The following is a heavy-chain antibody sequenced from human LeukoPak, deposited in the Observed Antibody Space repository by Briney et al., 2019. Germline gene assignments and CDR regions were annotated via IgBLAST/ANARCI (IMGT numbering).Heavy chain of an antibody. CDR3: ARGIEWELLKYFDY. J-gene: IGHJ4*02. CDR1: GGSLSGYY. V-gene: IGHV4-34*01. Sequence: PSETLSLTCAVYGGSLSGYYWSWIRQPPGKGLEWIGEINHSGSTNYNPSLKSRVTISVDTSKNQFSLKLSSVTAADTAVYYCARGIEWELLKYFDYWGQGTLVTVSS. CDR2: INHSGST. D-gene: IGHD1-26*01.